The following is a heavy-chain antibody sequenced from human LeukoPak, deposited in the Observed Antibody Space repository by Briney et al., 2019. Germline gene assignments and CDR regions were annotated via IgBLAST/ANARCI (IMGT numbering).Heavy chain of an antibody. CDR1: GYTFTGYY. J-gene: IGHJ4*02. V-gene: IGHV1-2*02. D-gene: IGHD6-19*01. CDR3: ARDHGAVAGEFDY. Sequence: ASVKVSCKASGYTFTGYYIHWVRQAPGQGLEWMGWINPNSGGTNYAQKFQGRVTMTRDTSISTAYMELSRLRSDDTAVYYCARDHGAVAGEFDYWGQGTLVAVSS. CDR2: INPNSGGT.